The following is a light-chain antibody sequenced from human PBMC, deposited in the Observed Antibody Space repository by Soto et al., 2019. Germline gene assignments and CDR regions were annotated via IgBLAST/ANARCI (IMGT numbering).Light chain of an antibody. CDR1: SSDVGGYNY. Sequence: QSVLTQPASVSGSPGQSITISCTETSSDVGGYNYVSWYQQHPGKAPKLMIYDVSNRPSGVSNRFSGSKSGNTASLTISGLQAEDEAAYYCSSYTSSSTLVFGGGTKLTVL. CDR3: SSYTSSSTLV. V-gene: IGLV2-14*01. J-gene: IGLJ2*01. CDR2: DVS.